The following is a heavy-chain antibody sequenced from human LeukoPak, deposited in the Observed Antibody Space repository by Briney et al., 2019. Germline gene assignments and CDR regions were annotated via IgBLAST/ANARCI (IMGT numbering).Heavy chain of an antibody. Sequence: SETLSLTCAVYGGSFSGYYWSWIRQPPGKGLEWIGEINHSGSTNYNPSLKSRVTISVDTSKNQFSLKLSSVTAADTAVYYCARGLGGYYYYYGMDVRGQGTTVTVSS. V-gene: IGHV4-34*01. J-gene: IGHJ6*02. CDR1: GGSFSGYY. CDR3: ARGLGGYYYYYGMDV. CDR2: INHSGST.